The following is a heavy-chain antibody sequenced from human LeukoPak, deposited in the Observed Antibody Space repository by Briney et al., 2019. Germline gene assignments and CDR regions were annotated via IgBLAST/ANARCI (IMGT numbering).Heavy chain of an antibody. D-gene: IGHD5-24*01. CDR3: ARGRAGSDLQLIFDD. CDR1: GFTSGDYA. V-gene: IGHV3-49*03. Sequence: GGSLRLSCTASGFTSGDYAMSWFRQAAGKGLEWVSSIRRNSYGGTAEYAASVKGRFTMSRDDSRSIAYLQMNSLESEDTAVYFCARGRAGSDLQLIFDDWGQGTLVTVSS. CDR2: IRRNSYGGTA. J-gene: IGHJ4*02.